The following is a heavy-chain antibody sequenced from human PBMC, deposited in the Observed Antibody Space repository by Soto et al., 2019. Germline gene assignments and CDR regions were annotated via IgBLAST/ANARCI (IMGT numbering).Heavy chain of an antibody. CDR2: ISGSGDSP. CDR3: TKARCTGDSCFVPDY. D-gene: IGHD2-8*02. Sequence: PGGSLRLSCAASGFTFSSYTMAWVRQAPGKGLEWISAISGSGDSPSYADSVQGRLSISRDNLRNTFFLQMNSLRAEDTATYYCTKARCTGDSCFVPDYWGHGALVTVSS. CDR1: GFTFSSYT. J-gene: IGHJ4*01. V-gene: IGHV3-23*01.